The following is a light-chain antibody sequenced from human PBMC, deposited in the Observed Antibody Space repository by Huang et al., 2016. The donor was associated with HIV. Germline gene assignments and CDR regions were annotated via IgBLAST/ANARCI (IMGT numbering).Light chain of an antibody. CDR2: MGS. J-gene: IGKJ4*01. Sequence: DIVMTQSPISLPVTPGQPASISCRSSQSLQNSNGYNYLDWYVQKPGQSPRLIIYMGSNRASGVPDRFSGSGSGTDFTLEISRVEAEDVGVYYCMQALQTSFTFGGGTKVEIK. CDR1: QSLQNSNGYNY. CDR3: MQALQTSFT. V-gene: IGKV2-28*01.